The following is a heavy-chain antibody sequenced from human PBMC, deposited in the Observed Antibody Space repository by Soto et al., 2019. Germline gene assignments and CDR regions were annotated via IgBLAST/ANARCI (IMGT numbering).Heavy chain of an antibody. Sequence: QVQLQESGPGLVKPSQTLSLTCTVSGGSISSGGYYWSWFCQHPGKGLERIGYIYYSGSTYYNPSLKSRDTISVDTSKNQFSLQLSSVTAADTAWYYCARDLDGDYCRGGAFDIWGQGTMVTVSS. CDR3: ARDLDGDYCRGGAFDI. CDR2: IYYSGST. D-gene: IGHD4-17*01. J-gene: IGHJ3*02. V-gene: IGHV4-31*03. CDR1: GGSISSGGYY.